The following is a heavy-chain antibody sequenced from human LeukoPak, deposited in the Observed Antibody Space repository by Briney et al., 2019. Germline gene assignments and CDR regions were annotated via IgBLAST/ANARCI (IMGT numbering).Heavy chain of an antibody. Sequence: ASVKVSCKTSGYTFTSYYMHWVRQAPGQGLEWMGIINPSGGTTSYAQKFQGRVTVTRDTSTSTVYMELSSLRSEDTAVCYCARDLVVVTGLRTRGSFDIWGQGTMVTVSS. CDR2: INPSGGTT. CDR1: GYTFTSYY. J-gene: IGHJ3*02. D-gene: IGHD2-21*02. V-gene: IGHV1-46*01. CDR3: ARDLVVVTGLRTRGSFDI.